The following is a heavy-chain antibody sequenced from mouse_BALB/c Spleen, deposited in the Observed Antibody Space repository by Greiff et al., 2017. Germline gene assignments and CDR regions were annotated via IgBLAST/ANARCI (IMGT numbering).Heavy chain of an antibody. D-gene: IGHD2-2*01. V-gene: IGHV3-8*02. J-gene: IGHJ2*01. Sequence: EVKVEESGPSLVKPSQTLSLTCSVTGDSITSGYWNWIRKFPGNKLEYMGYISYSGSTYYNPSLKSRISITRDTSKNQYYLQLNSVTTEDTATYYCARWGLRRYFDYWGQGTTLTVSS. CDR3: ARWGLRRYFDY. CDR1: GDSITSGY. CDR2: ISYSGST.